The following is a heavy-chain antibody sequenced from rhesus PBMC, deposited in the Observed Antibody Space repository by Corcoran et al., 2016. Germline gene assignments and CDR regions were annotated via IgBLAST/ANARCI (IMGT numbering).Heavy chain of an antibody. J-gene: IGHJ4*01. V-gene: IGHV4S10*01. Sequence: QVQLQESGPGAVKPSETLSLTRAVSGVSISDSYWWSWIRQPPGKGPEWIGYIYGSSTSINYNHSLKSRVTISKDTSKNQFSLELSSVTAADTAVYCCASPTLWTGYYYFDYWGQGVLVTVSS. CDR2: IYGSSTSI. CDR1: GVSISDSYW. CDR3: ASPTLWTGYYYFDY. D-gene: IGHD3-3*01.